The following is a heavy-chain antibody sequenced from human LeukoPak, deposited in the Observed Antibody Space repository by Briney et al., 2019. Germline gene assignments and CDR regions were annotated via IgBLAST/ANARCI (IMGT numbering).Heavy chain of an antibody. Sequence: GRSLRLSCAASGFTFSSYSIHWVRQAPGKGLEWVAVVWYDGSEKYYADSVKGRFTISRDNSKNTLYLQMNSLRAEDTAIYYCARDRGDPDYYFDQWGQGTLVTVSS. CDR3: ARDRGDPDYYFDQ. J-gene: IGHJ4*02. CDR1: GFTFSSYS. CDR2: VWYDGSEK. V-gene: IGHV3-33*01. D-gene: IGHD7-27*01.